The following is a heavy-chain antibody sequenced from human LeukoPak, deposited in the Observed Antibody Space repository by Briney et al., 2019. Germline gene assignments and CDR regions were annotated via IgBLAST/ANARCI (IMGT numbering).Heavy chain of an antibody. J-gene: IGHJ5*02. V-gene: IGHV3-30*04. D-gene: IGHD2-15*01. Sequence: GSLRLSCAASGFTFSSYAMHWVRQAPGKGLEWVAVISYDGSNKYYADSVKGRFTISRDNSKNTLYLQMNSLRAEDTAVYYCARDGARGLKYCSGGSCYYNWFDPWGQGTLVTVSS. CDR3: ARDGARGLKYCSGGSCYYNWFDP. CDR2: ISYDGSNK. CDR1: GFTFSSYA.